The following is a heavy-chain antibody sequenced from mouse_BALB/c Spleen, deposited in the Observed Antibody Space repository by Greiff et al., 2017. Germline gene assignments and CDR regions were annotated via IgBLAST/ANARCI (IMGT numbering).Heavy chain of an antibody. CDR1: GFTFSDYY. CDR2: ISDGGSYT. J-gene: IGHJ3*01. D-gene: IGHD3-3*01. V-gene: IGHV5-4*02. CDR3: ARDAGTGFAY. Sequence: DVKLVESGGGLVKPGGSLKLSCAASGFTFSDYYMYWVRQTPEKRLEWVATISDGGSYTYYPDSVKGRFTISRDNAKNNLYLQMSSLKSEDTAMYYCARDAGTGFAYWGQGTLVTVSA.